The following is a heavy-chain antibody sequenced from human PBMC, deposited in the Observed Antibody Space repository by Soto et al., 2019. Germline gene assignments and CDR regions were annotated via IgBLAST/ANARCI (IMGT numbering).Heavy chain of an antibody. J-gene: IGHJ4*02. V-gene: IGHV3-30-3*01. CDR3: GGGGGGHYDYVWGSYRLDY. CDR1: GFTFSSYA. D-gene: IGHD3-16*02. Sequence: QVQLVESGGGVVQPGRSLRLSCAASGFTFSSYAMHWVRQAPGKGLEWVAVISYDGSNKYYADSVKGRFTISRDNSKNRVFLGVEGLSGEDRAGYYGGGGGGGHYDYVWGSYRLDYWGQGTLVTVSS. CDR2: ISYDGSNK.